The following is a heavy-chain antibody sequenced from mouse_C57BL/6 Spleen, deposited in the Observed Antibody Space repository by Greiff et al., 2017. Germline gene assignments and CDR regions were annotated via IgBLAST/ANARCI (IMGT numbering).Heavy chain of an antibody. V-gene: IGHV1-81*01. Sequence: QVQLQQSGAELARPGASVKLSCKASGYTFTSYGISWVKQRTGQGLEWIGEIYPRSGNTYYNEKFKGKATLTADKSSSTAYMELRSLTSEDSAVYFCAREGYYGNPYYYAMDYWGQGTSVTVSS. CDR3: AREGYYGNPYYYAMDY. CDR2: IYPRSGNT. D-gene: IGHD2-1*01. J-gene: IGHJ4*01. CDR1: GYTFTSYG.